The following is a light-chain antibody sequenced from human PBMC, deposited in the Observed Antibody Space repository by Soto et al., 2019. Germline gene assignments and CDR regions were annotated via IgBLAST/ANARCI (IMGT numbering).Light chain of an antibody. J-gene: IGLJ1*01. CDR1: SSDVGGYDY. Sequence: QSVLTQPASVSGSPGQSITISCTGTSSDVGGYDYVSWFQQHPGQAPKLVIYDVSHRPSGVSIRFSGSKSGTTASLTISGLQAQDEADYYCNSYTSSSTHVFGTGTKLTVL. V-gene: IGLV2-14*01. CDR3: NSYTSSSTHV. CDR2: DVS.